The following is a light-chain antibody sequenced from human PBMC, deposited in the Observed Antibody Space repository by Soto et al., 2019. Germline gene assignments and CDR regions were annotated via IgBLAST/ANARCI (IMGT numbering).Light chain of an antibody. CDR2: DVS. V-gene: IGLV2-14*01. J-gene: IGLJ1*01. CDR1: SSDVGGYNY. Sequence: QSVLTQPASVSGSPGQSITISCTGTSSDVGGYNYVSWYQQHPGKAPKLMIYDVSNRPSGVSNRFSSSKSGNTASLTISGLQAEDEADYYCSSYTSSSTLVFGTGTKVTVL. CDR3: SSYTSSSTLV.